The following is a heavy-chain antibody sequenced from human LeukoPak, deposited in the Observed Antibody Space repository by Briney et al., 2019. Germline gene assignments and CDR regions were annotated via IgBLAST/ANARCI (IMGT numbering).Heavy chain of an antibody. V-gene: IGHV1-69*04. Sequence: GASVKVSCKASGGTFSSYTISWVRQAPGQGLEWMGRIIPILGIANYAQKFQGRVTITADKSTSTAYMELSSLRSEDTAVYYCARDRRTTVTTGYYFDYWGQGTLVTVSS. J-gene: IGHJ4*02. CDR2: IIPILGIA. CDR3: ARDRRTTVTTGYYFDY. CDR1: GGTFSSYT. D-gene: IGHD4-17*01.